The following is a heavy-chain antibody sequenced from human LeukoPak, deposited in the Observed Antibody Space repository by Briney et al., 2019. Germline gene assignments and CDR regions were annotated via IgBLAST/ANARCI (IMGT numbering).Heavy chain of an antibody. V-gene: IGHV3-21*04. D-gene: IGHD3-10*01. J-gene: IGHJ4*02. CDR1: GFTFSSYS. CDR2: ISSSSSYI. CDR3: ASILDNYYGSGSYSREFDY. Sequence: PGGSLRLSCAASGFTFSSYSMNWVRQAPGKGLEWVSSISSSSSYIYYADSVKGRFTISRDNAKNSLYLQMNSLRAEDTALYYCASILDNYYGSGSYSREFDYWGQGTLVTVSS.